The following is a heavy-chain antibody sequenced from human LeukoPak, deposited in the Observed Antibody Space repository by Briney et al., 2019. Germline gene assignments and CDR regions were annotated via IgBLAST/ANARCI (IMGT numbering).Heavy chain of an antibody. CDR2: LNSDGSIV. D-gene: IGHD5-12*01. CDR1: GFSFSSYW. Sequence: GGSLRLSCEASGFSFSSYWMHWVRQAPGKGLVWVSRLNSDGSIVRYADSVKGRFTISRDNAKNTLYLQMSSLRAEDTAVYYCARVGYSGNVPDFWGQGTLVTVSS. J-gene: IGHJ4*02. CDR3: ARVGYSGNVPDF. V-gene: IGHV3-74*01.